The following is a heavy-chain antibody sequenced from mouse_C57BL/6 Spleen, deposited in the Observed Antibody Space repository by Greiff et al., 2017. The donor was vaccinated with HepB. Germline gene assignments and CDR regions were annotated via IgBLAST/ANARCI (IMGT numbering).Heavy chain of an antibody. CDR3: ARSLFDGYFFFAY. CDR1: GYTFTDHT. Sequence: VKLLESDAELVKPGASVKISCKVSGYTFTDHTIHWMKQRPEQGLEWIGYIYPRDGSTKYNEKFKGKATLTADKSSSTAYMQLNSLTSEDSAVYFCARSLFDGYFFFAYWGQGTLVTVSA. D-gene: IGHD2-3*01. CDR2: IYPRDGST. J-gene: IGHJ3*01. V-gene: IGHV1-78*01.